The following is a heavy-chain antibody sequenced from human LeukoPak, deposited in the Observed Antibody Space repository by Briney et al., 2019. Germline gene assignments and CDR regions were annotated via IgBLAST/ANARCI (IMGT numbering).Heavy chain of an antibody. CDR1: GFTFSSYW. D-gene: IGHD3-10*01. CDR2: IKQDGSEK. V-gene: IGHV3-7*03. CDR3: ARDSGTTGEVKFDP. Sequence: GGSLRLSCAASGFTFSSYWMSWVRRAPGKGLEWVANIKQDGSEKYYVDSVKGRFTISRDNAKNSLYLQMYSLRAEDTAVYYCARDSGTTGEVKFDPWGQGTLVTVSS. J-gene: IGHJ5*02.